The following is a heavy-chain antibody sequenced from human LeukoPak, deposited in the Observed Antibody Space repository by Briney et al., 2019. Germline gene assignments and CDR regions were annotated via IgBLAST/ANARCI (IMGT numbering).Heavy chain of an antibody. Sequence: ASVKVSCQASGYTFTSYYMHWVRQAPGQGLEWMGIINPSGGSTNYAQKLQGRVTMTRDTSTSTVYMELSSLRSEDTAVYYCARDRQWLVRGFDPWGQGTLVTVSS. CDR1: GYTFTSYY. D-gene: IGHD6-19*01. V-gene: IGHV1-46*01. CDR2: INPSGGST. J-gene: IGHJ5*02. CDR3: ARDRQWLVRGFDP.